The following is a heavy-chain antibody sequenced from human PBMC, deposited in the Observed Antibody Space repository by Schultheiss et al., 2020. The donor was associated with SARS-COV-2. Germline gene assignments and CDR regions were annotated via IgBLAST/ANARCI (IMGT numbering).Heavy chain of an antibody. V-gene: IGHV1-69*04. J-gene: IGHJ4*02. Sequence: SVKVSCKASGGTFSSYALSWVRQAPGQGLEWIGRIIPILGIANYAQKFQGRVTITADKSTSTAYMELSSLRSEDTAVYYCARDVVNTSMVSPPDYWGQGTLVTVSS. CDR2: IIPILGIA. CDR1: GGTFSSYA. CDR3: ARDVVNTSMVSPPDY. D-gene: IGHD5-18*01.